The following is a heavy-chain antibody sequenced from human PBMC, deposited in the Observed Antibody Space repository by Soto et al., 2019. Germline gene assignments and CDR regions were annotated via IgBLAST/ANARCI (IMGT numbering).Heavy chain of an antibody. V-gene: IGHV3-30*18. CDR2: ISYDGSNK. CDR3: AKTPQGGSGWYEGLDY. D-gene: IGHD6-19*01. CDR1: GFTFSSYG. Sequence: GGSLRLSCAASGFTFSSYGMHWVRQAPGKGLEWVAVISYDGSNKYYADSVKGRFTISRDNSKNTLYLQMNSLRAEDTAVYYCAKTPQGGSGWYEGLDYWRQGTLVTVSS. J-gene: IGHJ4*02.